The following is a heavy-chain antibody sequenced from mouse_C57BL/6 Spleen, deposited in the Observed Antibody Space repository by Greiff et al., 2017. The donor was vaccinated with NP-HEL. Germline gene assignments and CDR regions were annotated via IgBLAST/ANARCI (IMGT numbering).Heavy chain of an antibody. Sequence: QVQLKQSGAELARPGASVKLSCKASGYTFTSYGISWVKQRTGQGLEWIGEIYPRSGNTYYNEKFKGKATLTADKSSSTAYMELRSLTSEDSAVYFCARGEGYDAGYYFDYWGQGTTLTVSS. CDR3: ARGEGYDAGYYFDY. V-gene: IGHV1-81*01. J-gene: IGHJ2*01. CDR2: IYPRSGNT. CDR1: GYTFTSYG. D-gene: IGHD2-2*01.